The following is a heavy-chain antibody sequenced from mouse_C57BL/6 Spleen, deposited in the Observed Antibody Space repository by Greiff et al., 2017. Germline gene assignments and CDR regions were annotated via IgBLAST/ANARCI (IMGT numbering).Heavy chain of an antibody. V-gene: IGHV1-42*01. CDR3: AREGIITTVVAPGAMDY. CDR1: GYSFTGYY. J-gene: IGHJ4*01. Sequence: DVQLQESGPELVKPGASVKISCKASGYSFTGYYMNWVKQSPEKSLEWIGEINPSTGGTTYNQKFKAKATLTVDKSSSTAYMQLKSLTSEDSAVYYCAREGIITTVVAPGAMDYWGQGTSVTVSS. D-gene: IGHD1-1*01. CDR2: INPSTGGT.